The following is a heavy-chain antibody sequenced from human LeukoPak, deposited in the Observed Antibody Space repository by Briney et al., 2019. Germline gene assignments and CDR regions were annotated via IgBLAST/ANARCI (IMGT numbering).Heavy chain of an antibody. J-gene: IGHJ4*02. V-gene: IGHV3-7*01. D-gene: IGHD6-13*01. CDR1: GFTFSTSW. CDR2: IKHDGSGK. CDR3: ARDTLIAAAGSDY. Sequence: GGSLRLSCVASGFTFSTSWMSWVRKAPGKGLEWVANIKHDGSGKYYVDSVKGRFTISRDNAKNSLYLQMNSLRAEDTAVYYCARDTLIAAAGSDYWGQGTLVTVSS.